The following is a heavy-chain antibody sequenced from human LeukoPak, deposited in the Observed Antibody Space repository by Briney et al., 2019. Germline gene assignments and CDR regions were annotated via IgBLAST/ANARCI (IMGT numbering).Heavy chain of an antibody. CDR2: ISSSSSYI. CDR1: GFTFSSYS. CDR3: ARDWADYYDSSGYSRAFDI. J-gene: IGHJ3*02. Sequence: RTGGSLRLSCAASGFTFSSYSMNWVRQAPGKGLEWVSSISSSSSYIYYADSVKGRFTISRDSAKNSLYLQMNSLRAEDTAVYYCARDWADYYDSSGYSRAFDIWGQGTMVTVSS. D-gene: IGHD3-22*01. V-gene: IGHV3-21*01.